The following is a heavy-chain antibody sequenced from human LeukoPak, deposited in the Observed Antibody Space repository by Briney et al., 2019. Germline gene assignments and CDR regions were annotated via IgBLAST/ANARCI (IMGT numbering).Heavy chain of an antibody. CDR2: ISGSGGST. J-gene: IGHJ4*02. Sequence: QTVVSLRLSCGASGFTVSSYSVRRGRQAPGKGLEWVSAISGSGGSTYYTDSVKGRFTISRDNSKNTLYLQMNSLRADDTALYYCAKGLLLWFGEPGGFDYWGQGTLVTVSS. CDR3: AKGLLLWFGEPGGFDY. V-gene: IGHV3-23*01. CDR1: GFTVSSYS. D-gene: IGHD3-10*01.